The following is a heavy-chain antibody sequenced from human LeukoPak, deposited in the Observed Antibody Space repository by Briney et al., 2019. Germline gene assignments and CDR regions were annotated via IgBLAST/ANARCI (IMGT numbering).Heavy chain of an antibody. CDR3: TTITALGS. J-gene: IGHJ5*02. D-gene: IGHD6-6*01. CDR2: ISAPDGST. CDR1: GFKFSNEA. V-gene: IGHV3-23*01. Sequence: GGSLRLSCAASGFKFSNEAMNWVRQAPEKGLEWIATISAPDGSTYYADSVKGRFTTSRDNSKNTVYLQMNSLSAEDTAIYYCTTITALGSWGQGTRVTVSS.